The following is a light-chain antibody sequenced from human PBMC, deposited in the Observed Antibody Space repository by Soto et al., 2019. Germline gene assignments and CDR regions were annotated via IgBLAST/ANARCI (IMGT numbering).Light chain of an antibody. CDR2: HVT. CDR1: SSDIGHYDY. J-gene: IGLJ1*01. Sequence: QSVLTQPASVSGSPGQSTTISCTGTSSDIGHYDYVSWYQQHPGKAPKLMIYHVTYRPSGVSNRYSGSKSGNSASLTISGLQADDEADYYCCSLTTSHTYVFGRGTKVTV. V-gene: IGLV2-14*03. CDR3: CSLTTSHTYV.